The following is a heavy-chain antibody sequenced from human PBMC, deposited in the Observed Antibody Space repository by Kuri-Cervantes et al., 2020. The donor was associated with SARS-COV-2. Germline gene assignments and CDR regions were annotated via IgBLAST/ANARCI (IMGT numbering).Heavy chain of an antibody. V-gene: IGHV3-30*03. D-gene: IGHD3-9*01. CDR1: GLTFSNYA. CDR2: ISYDGSNK. J-gene: IGHJ4*02. CDR3: ARDSGPLRYSYFDY. Sequence: GESLKISCAASGLTFSNYAMHWVRQAPGKGLEWVAVISYDGSNKYYADSMKGRFTISRDNSKNTLYLQMNSLRTEDTAVYYCARDSGPLRYSYFDYWGLGALVTVSS.